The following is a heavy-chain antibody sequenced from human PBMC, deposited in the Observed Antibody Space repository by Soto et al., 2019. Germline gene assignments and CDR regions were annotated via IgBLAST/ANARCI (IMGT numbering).Heavy chain of an antibody. CDR1: GYTFTGYY. Sequence: ASVKVSCKASGYTFTGYYMHWVRQAPGQGLEWMGWINPNSGGTNYAQKFQGRVTMTRDTSISTAYMELSRLRSDDTDVYYCASEESNGAAKDAYYYDSSGYYGGWFDHWGQGTLVTVSS. V-gene: IGHV1-2*02. J-gene: IGHJ5*02. CDR3: ASEESNGAAKDAYYYDSSGYYGGWFDH. D-gene: IGHD3-22*01. CDR2: INPNSGGT.